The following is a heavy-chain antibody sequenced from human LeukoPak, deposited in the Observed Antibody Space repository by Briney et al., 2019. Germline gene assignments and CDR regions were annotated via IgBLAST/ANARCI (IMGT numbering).Heavy chain of an antibody. CDR3: ANGSYLDY. CDR2: ISYDGSNK. J-gene: IGHJ4*02. CDR1: GFTFSSYG. Sequence: GGSLRLSCAASGFTFSSYGMHWVRQAPGKGLEWVAVISYDGSNKYYADSVRGRFTISRDNSKSTLYLQMNSLRAEDTAVYYCANGSYLDYWGQGTLVTVSS. D-gene: IGHD1-26*01. V-gene: IGHV3-30*18.